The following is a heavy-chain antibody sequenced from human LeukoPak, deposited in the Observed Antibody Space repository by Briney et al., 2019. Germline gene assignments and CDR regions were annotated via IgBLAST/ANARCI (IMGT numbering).Heavy chain of an antibody. J-gene: IGHJ6*02. D-gene: IGHD4-17*01. CDR3: ARDRNCDYRYYYYGMDV. CDR2: ISSSSSYI. CDR1: GFTFSSYS. Sequence: GGSLRLSCAASGFTFSSYSMNWVRQAPGKGLEWVSSISSSSSYIYYADSVKGRFTISRDNAKNSLYLQMNSLRAEDTAVYYCARDRNCDYRYYYYGMDVWGQGTTVTVSS. V-gene: IGHV3-21*01.